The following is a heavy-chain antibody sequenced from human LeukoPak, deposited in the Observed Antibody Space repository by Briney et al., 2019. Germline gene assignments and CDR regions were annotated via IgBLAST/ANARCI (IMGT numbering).Heavy chain of an antibody. D-gene: IGHD3-10*01. CDR3: ARDLRYYYGSAYYGMDV. V-gene: IGHV1-3*01. CDR2: INAGNGNT. CDR1: GYTFTSYA. J-gene: IGHJ6*04. Sequence: ASVKVSCKASGYTFTSYAMHWVRQAPGQRLEWMGWINAGNGNTKYSQKFQGRVTITRDTSASTAYMELCSLRSEDTAVYYCARDLRYYYGSAYYGMDVWGKGTTVTVSS.